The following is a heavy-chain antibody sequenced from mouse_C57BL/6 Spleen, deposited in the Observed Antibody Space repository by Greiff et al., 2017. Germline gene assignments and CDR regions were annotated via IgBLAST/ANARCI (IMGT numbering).Heavy chain of an antibody. Sequence: QVQLQQPGAELVRPGSSVKLSCKASGYTFTSYWMDWVKQRPGQGLEWIGNIYPSDSETHYNQKFKDKATLTVDKSSSTAYMQLSSLTSEDSAVYYCARIGDYYSNYPFAYWGQGTLVTVSA. V-gene: IGHV1-61*01. J-gene: IGHJ3*01. CDR2: IYPSDSET. CDR1: GYTFTSYW. D-gene: IGHD2-5*01. CDR3: ARIGDYYSNYPFAY.